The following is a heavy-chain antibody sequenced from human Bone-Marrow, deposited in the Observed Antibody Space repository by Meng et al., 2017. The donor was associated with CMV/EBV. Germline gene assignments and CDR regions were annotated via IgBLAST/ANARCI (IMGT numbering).Heavy chain of an antibody. D-gene: IGHD4-17*01. CDR2: IYYSGST. CDR3: ARVATVNTSYYYYGMDV. V-gene: IGHV4-61*01. CDR1: GGSVSSGSYY. J-gene: IGHJ6*02. Sequence: GSLRLSCTVSGGSVSSGSYYWSWIRQPPGKGLEWIGYIYYSGSTNYNPSLKTRVTISVDTSKNKFSLKLSSVTPADTAVYYCARVATVNTSYYYYGMDVWGQGTTVTVSS.